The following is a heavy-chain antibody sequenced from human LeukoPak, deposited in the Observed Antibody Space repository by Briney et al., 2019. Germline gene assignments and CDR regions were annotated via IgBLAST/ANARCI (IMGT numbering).Heavy chain of an antibody. J-gene: IGHJ3*02. D-gene: IGHD2-2*03. CDR1: GYTFTSYG. Sequence: ASVKVSCKASGYTFTSYGISWVRQAPGQGLEWMGWISTYNGNTNYAQKLQGRVTMTTDTSTSTAYMELRSLRSDDTAAYYCARDGYCNSTSCYPDDAFDIWGQGTMVTVSS. CDR2: ISTYNGNT. CDR3: ARDGYCNSTSCYPDDAFDI. V-gene: IGHV1-18*01.